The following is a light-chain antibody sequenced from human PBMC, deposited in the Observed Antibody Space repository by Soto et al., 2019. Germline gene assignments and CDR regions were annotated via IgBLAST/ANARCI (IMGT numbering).Light chain of an antibody. V-gene: IGLV2-14*01. CDR3: SSYTSSSTKV. CDR2: DVS. Sequence: QSALTQPASVSGSPGQSITISCTGTSSDVGGYNYVSWYQQHPGKAPKLMIYDVSNRPSGVSNRFSGSKSGNTASLTISGLQAEDEADYYCSSYTSSSTKVFGGGTQLTVL. CDR1: SSDVGGYNY. J-gene: IGLJ2*01.